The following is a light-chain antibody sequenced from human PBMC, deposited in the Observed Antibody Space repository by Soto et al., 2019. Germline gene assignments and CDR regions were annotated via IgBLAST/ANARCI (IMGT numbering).Light chain of an antibody. Sequence: DIQMTQSPSTLSASVGVRVIITCRDSQSISSWLAWYQQKPGKAPKLLIYKASSLESGVPSRFSGSGSGTEFTLTISSLQPDDFATYYCQHQRTFGQGTKVEIK. V-gene: IGKV1-5*03. J-gene: IGKJ1*01. CDR2: KAS. CDR1: QSISSW. CDR3: QHQRT.